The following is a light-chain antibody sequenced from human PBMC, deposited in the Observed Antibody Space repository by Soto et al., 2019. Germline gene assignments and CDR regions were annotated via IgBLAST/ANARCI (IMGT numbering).Light chain of an antibody. CDR1: QTISSW. CDR2: QAS. CDR3: QHYNSYSEA. J-gene: IGKJ1*01. Sequence: DIPMTQSPSTLSGSVGDRVTITCRASQTISSWLAWYQQKPGKAPKLLIYQASTLKSGVPSRFSGSGSGTEFTLTISSLQPDDFATYYCQHYNSYSEAFGQGTKVDI. V-gene: IGKV1-5*03.